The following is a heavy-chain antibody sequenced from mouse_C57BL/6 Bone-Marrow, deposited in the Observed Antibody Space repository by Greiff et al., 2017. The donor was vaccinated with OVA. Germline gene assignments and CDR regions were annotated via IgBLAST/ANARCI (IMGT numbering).Heavy chain of an antibody. Sequence: VHVKQSGPELVKPGASVKIPCKASGYTFTDYNMDWVKQSHGKSLEWIGDINPNNGGTIYNQKFKGKATLTVDKSSSTAYMELRSLTSEDTAVYYCARGDGSSFAYWGQGTLVTVSA. D-gene: IGHD1-1*01. CDR1: GYTFTDYN. J-gene: IGHJ3*01. CDR2: INPNNGGT. V-gene: IGHV1-18*01. CDR3: ARGDGSSFAY.